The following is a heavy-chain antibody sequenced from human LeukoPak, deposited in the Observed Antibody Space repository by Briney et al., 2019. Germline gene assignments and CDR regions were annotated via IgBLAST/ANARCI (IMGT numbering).Heavy chain of an antibody. J-gene: IGHJ5*02. CDR2: INPNSGGT. Sequence: ASVKVSCKASGYTFTSYYMHWVRQAPGQGLEWMGWINPNSGGTNYAQKFQGRVTMTRDTSISTAYMELSRLRSEDTAVYYCARGGDSSGYENWFDPWGQGTLVTVSS. CDR1: GYTFTSYY. CDR3: ARGGDSSGYENWFDP. D-gene: IGHD3-22*01. V-gene: IGHV1-2*02.